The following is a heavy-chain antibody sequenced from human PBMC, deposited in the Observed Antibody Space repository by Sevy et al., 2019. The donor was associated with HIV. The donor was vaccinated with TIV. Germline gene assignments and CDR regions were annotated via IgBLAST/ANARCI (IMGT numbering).Heavy chain of an antibody. J-gene: IGHJ6*02. CDR2: ISYDGSNK. Sequence: GGSLRLSCAASGFTFSSYAMHWVRQAPGKGLEWVAVISYDGSNKYYADSVKGRFTISRDNSKNTLYLQMNSLRAEDTAMYYCARDLTVTTTYYYYGMDVWGQGTTVTVSS. CDR1: GFTFSSYA. V-gene: IGHV3-30-3*01. CDR3: ARDLTVTTTYYYYGMDV. D-gene: IGHD4-17*01.